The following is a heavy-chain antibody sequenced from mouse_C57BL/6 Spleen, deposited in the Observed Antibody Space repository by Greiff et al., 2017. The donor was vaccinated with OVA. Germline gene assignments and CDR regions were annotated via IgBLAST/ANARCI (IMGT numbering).Heavy chain of an antibody. V-gene: IGHV5-9*01. Sequence: EVQVVESGGGLVKPGGSLKLSCAASGFTFSSYTMSWVRQTPEKRLEWVATISGGGGNTYYPDSVKGRFTISRDNAKNTLYLQMSSLRSEDTALYYCARQDYNWYFDVWGTGTTVTVSS. J-gene: IGHJ1*03. D-gene: IGHD2-12*01. CDR2: ISGGGGNT. CDR1: GFTFSSYT. CDR3: ARQDYNWYFDV.